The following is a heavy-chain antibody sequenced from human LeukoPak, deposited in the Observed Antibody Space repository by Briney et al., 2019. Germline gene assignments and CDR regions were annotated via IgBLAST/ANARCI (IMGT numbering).Heavy chain of an antibody. J-gene: IGHJ4*02. Sequence: GGSLRLSCAASGFTFSSYGMHWVRQAPGKGLEWVAVIWYDGSNKYYVDSVKGRFTISRDNSKNTLYLQMNSLRAEDTAVYYCARAPTGGGDDYFDYRGQGTLVTVSS. CDR2: IWYDGSNK. V-gene: IGHV3-33*01. CDR3: ARAPTGGGDDYFDY. D-gene: IGHD2-21*01. CDR1: GFTFSSYG.